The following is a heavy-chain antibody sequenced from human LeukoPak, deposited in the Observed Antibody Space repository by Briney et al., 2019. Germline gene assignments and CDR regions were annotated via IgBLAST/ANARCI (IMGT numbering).Heavy chain of an antibody. CDR1: GFTFSSYA. CDR2: ISYDGSNK. Sequence: GGSLRLSCAASGFTFSSYAMHWVRQAPGKGLEWVAVISYDGSNKYYADSVKGRFTISRDNSKNTLYLQMNSLRAEDTAIYYCARDISGYAEFDYWGQGTLVTVSS. CDR3: ARDISGYAEFDY. D-gene: IGHD3-22*01. J-gene: IGHJ4*02. V-gene: IGHV3-30*04.